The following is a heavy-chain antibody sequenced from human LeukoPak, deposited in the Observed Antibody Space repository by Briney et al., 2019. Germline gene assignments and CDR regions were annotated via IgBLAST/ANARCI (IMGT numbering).Heavy chain of an antibody. J-gene: IGHJ4*02. Sequence: GASVKVSCKASGYTFTSYGISWVRQAPGQGLEWMGWISAYNGNTNYAQKLQGRVTMTTDTSTSTAYMELRSLRSDDTAVYYCARDLIWFGELSHFDYWGREPWSPSPQ. D-gene: IGHD3-10*01. V-gene: IGHV1-18*01. CDR1: GYTFTSYG. CDR3: ARDLIWFGELSHFDY. CDR2: ISAYNGNT.